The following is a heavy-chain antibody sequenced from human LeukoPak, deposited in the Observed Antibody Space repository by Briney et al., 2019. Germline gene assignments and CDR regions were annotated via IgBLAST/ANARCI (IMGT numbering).Heavy chain of an antibody. D-gene: IGHD5-18*01. CDR3: ATIKRGNIFGYFDF. J-gene: IGHJ4*02. CDR1: GASMNTHY. V-gene: IGHV4-59*11. Sequence: SETLSLTCAVSGASMNTHYWSWIRQPPGKGLEWIGYMLDTVTTNDNPSLKSRFTLSADTSKDQFSLRLTSVTAADTAVYYCATIKRGNIFGYFDFWGQGIPVTVSS. CDR2: MLDTVTT.